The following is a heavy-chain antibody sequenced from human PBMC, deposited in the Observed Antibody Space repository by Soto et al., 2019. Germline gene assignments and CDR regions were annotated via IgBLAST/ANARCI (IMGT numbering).Heavy chain of an antibody. V-gene: IGHV1-69*06. D-gene: IGHD2-2*01. CDR3: ASGAPLRVPAANPHYYCYGMDV. CDR1: GGTFSSYA. J-gene: IGHJ6*02. Sequence: QVQLVQSGAEVKKPGSSVKVSCKASGGTFSSYAISWVRQAPGQGLEWMGGIIPIFGTANYAQKFQGRVTITADKSTSTAYMELSSLRSEDTAVYYCASGAPLRVPAANPHYYCYGMDVWGQGTTVTVSS. CDR2: IIPIFGTA.